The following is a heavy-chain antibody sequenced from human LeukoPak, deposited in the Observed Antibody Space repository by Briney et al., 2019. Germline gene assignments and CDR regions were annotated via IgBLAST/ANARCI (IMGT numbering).Heavy chain of an antibody. J-gene: IGHJ4*02. D-gene: IGHD3-10*01. CDR3: ASRGGTDY. CDR2: INDDGGST. Sequence: GGSLRLSCAASGFTFSTYWMHWVRQAPGKGPVWVSRINDDGGSTSYADSVKGRFTISRDNAKNTLYLQMNSLRAEDTAVYYCASRGGTDYWGQGTLVTVSS. V-gene: IGHV3-74*01. CDR1: GFTFSTYW.